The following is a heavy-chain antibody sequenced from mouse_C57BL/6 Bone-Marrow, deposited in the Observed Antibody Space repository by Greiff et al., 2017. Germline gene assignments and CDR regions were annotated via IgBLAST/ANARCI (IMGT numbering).Heavy chain of an antibody. J-gene: IGHJ3*01. CDR2: IDPSDSYT. V-gene: IGHV1-59*01. D-gene: IGHD2-5*01. CDR1: GYTFTSYW. Sequence: QVQLKEPGAELVRPGTSVKLSCKASGYTFTSYWMHWVKQRPGQGLEWIGVIDPSDSYTNYNQKFKGKATLTVDTSSSTAYMQLSSLTSEDSAVYYCARGKLYSNYGAYWGQGTLVTVSA. CDR3: ARGKLYSNYGAY.